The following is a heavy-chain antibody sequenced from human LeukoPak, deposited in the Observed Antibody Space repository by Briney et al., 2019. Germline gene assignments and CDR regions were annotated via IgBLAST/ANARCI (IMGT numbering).Heavy chain of an antibody. D-gene: IGHD2-2*01. V-gene: IGHV3-23*03. Sequence: GGSLRLSCAASGFPFSIYAMHWVRQAPGEGLEWVSGITIGGRRTYYADSVKGRFAVSRDNSNNNLYLQMNSLRVEDTAVYYCTRDATTDCFGTSCLNWFGPWGQGTLVIVSS. CDR2: ITIGGRRT. CDR1: GFPFSIYA. CDR3: TRDATTDCFGTSCLNWFGP. J-gene: IGHJ5*02.